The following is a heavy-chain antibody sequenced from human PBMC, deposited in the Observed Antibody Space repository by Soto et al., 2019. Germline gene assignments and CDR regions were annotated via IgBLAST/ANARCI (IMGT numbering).Heavy chain of an antibody. CDR1: GGSFSGYY. Sequence: SSETLSLTCAVYGGSFSGYYWSWIRQPPGKGLEWIGEINHSGSTNYNPSLKSRVTISVDTSKNQFSLKLSSVTAADTAVYYCARAGGITMVRGVKTFDGWFDPWGQGTLVTVSS. CDR2: INHSGST. V-gene: IGHV4-34*01. D-gene: IGHD3-10*01. J-gene: IGHJ5*02. CDR3: ARAGGITMVRGVKTFDGWFDP.